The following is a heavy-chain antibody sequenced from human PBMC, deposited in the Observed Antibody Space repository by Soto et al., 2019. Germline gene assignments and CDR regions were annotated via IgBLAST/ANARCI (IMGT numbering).Heavy chain of an antibody. CDR2: ISSSSSTI. CDR1: GFTFSSYS. Sequence: GGSLRLSCAASGFTFSSYSMNWVRQAPGKGLEWVSYISSSSSTIYYADSVKGRFTISRDNAKNSLYLQMNSLRAEDTAVYYCARVYDYYYMDVRGKGTTVTGSS. V-gene: IGHV3-48*01. J-gene: IGHJ6*03. CDR3: ARVYDYYYMDV.